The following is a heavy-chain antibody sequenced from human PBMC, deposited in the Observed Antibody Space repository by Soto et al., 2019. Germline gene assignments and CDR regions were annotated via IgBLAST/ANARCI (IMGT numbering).Heavy chain of an antibody. Sequence: SETLSLTCTVTGGSVTTYYWSWIRQPPGKGLEWIGHISYSGSTNYNPSLKSRVTISVDSSTNQFSLKLRSVSAADTAVYFCARAQGFDFHIWFDPWGQGALVTVSS. CDR2: ISYSGST. D-gene: IGHD5-12*01. CDR1: GGSVTTYY. CDR3: ARAQGFDFHIWFDP. V-gene: IGHV4-59*02. J-gene: IGHJ5*02.